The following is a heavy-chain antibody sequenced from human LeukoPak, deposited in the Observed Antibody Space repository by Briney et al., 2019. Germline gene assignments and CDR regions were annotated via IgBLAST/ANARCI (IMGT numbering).Heavy chain of an antibody. Sequence: GASVKVSCKASGGTFSSYAMSWVRQAPGQGLEWMGRIIPILGIANYAQKFQGRVTITADKSTSTAYMELSSLRSEDTAVYYCARDLGTAVAGRSPSHDWGRGTLVTVSS. CDR3: ARDLGTAVAGRSPSHD. D-gene: IGHD6-19*01. CDR1: GGTFSSYA. CDR2: IIPILGIA. J-gene: IGHJ4*02. V-gene: IGHV1-69*04.